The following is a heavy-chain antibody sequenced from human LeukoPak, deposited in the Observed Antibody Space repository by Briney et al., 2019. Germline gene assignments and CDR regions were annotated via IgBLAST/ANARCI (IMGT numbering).Heavy chain of an antibody. CDR2: INPNSGGT. CDR3: ARDRSGYDYSYYSYGMDV. CDR1: GYTFTGYY. V-gene: IGHV1-2*02. D-gene: IGHD5-12*01. Sequence: ASVKVSCKASGYTFTGYYMHWVRQAPGQGLEWMGWINPNSGGTNYAQKFQRRVTMTRDTSISTAYMELSRLRSDDTAVYYCARDRSGYDYSYYSYGMDVWGQGTTVTVSS. J-gene: IGHJ6*02.